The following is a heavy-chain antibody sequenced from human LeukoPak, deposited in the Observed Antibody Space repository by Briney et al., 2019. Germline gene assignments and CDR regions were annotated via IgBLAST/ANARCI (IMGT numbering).Heavy chain of an antibody. CDR2: IKQDGSEK. V-gene: IGHV3-7*01. CDR3: ARSTDTYSNYGSRYFQH. D-gene: IGHD4-11*01. Sequence: PGGSLRLSCAASGFTFSSYWMSWVRQAPGRGLEWVANIKQDGSEKYYVDSVKGRFTISRDNAKNSLLLQMNSLRAEDTAAYYCARSTDTYSNYGSRYFQHWGQGTLVTVSS. J-gene: IGHJ1*01. CDR1: GFTFSSYW.